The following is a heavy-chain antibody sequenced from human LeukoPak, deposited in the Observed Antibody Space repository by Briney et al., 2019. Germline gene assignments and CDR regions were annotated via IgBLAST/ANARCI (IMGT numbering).Heavy chain of an antibody. CDR3: ASFISGGAFDK. V-gene: IGHV3-48*03. CDR2: ISSSGSSI. CDR1: GFTFSSYE. D-gene: IGHD3-10*01. Sequence: GGPLRLSCAASGFTFSSYEMNWVRQAPGKGLECISYISSSGSSIYYADSVKGRFTISRDNAKNSLYLQMNSLRVEDTAVYYCASFISGGAFDKWGQGTVVTVSS. J-gene: IGHJ3*02.